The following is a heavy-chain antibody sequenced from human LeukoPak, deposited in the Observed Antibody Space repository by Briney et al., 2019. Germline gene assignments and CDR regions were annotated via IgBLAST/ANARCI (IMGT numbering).Heavy chain of an antibody. V-gene: IGHV1-8*03. J-gene: IGHJ6*03. CDR1: GYTFTSYD. Sequence: GASVKFSCKASGYTFTSYDINWVRQATGQGLEWMGWTNPNGGNTGYAQKFQGRVTITRNTSISTTYMELSSLRSEDTAVYYCARGLRPGDSSSSPIDYYYYYMDVWGKGTTVTVSS. CDR2: TNPNGGNT. D-gene: IGHD6-6*01. CDR3: ARGLRPGDSSSSPIDYYYYYMDV.